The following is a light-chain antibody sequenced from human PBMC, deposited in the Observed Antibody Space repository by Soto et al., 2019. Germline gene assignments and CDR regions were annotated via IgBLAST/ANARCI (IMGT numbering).Light chain of an antibody. CDR2: DVS. CDR3: CSYAGSSSYV. Sequence: QSVLTQPRSVSGSPGQSVTISCTGTSSDVGGYTYVSWYQQHPGKAPKLMIYDVSKRPSGVPDRFSGSKSGNTASLTISGLQAEDDADYYGCSYAGSSSYVFGAGTKLTVL. V-gene: IGLV2-11*01. CDR1: SSDVGGYTY. J-gene: IGLJ1*01.